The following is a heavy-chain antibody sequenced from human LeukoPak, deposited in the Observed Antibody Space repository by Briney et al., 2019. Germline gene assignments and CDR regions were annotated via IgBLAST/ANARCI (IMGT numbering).Heavy chain of an antibody. D-gene: IGHD1-26*01. CDR3: ARVVGASHHTVDY. CDR2: IYSGDRT. V-gene: IGHV3-53*01. J-gene: IGHJ4*02. Sequence: GGSLRLSCAASGFTVSSNYMSWVRQAPEKGLEWLSLIYSGDRTYHADSVKGRFTVSRDDSENTLSLQMNSLRVEDTALYFCARVVGASHHTVDYWGQGALVTVSS. CDR1: GFTVSSNY.